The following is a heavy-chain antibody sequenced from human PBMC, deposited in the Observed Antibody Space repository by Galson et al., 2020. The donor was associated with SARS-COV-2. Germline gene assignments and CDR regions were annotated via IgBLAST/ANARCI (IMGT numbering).Heavy chain of an antibody. J-gene: IGHJ5*02. Sequence: VKVSCKVSGYTLTELSMHWVRQAPGKGLEWMGGFDPEDGETIYAQKFQGRVTMTEDTSTDTAYMELSSLRSEDTAVYYCATTHPYQLLFGGWFDPWGQGTLVTVSS. D-gene: IGHD2-2*01. CDR3: ATTHPYQLLFGGWFDP. V-gene: IGHV1-24*01. CDR1: GYTLTELS. CDR2: FDPEDGET.